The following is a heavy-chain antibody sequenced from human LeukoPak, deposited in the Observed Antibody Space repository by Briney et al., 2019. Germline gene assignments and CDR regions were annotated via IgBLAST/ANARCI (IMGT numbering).Heavy chain of an antibody. V-gene: IGHV4-39*01. D-gene: IGHD2-21*02. CDR3: ARHGDLLSTFQT. CDR1: GGSISSTSYY. CDR2: INYSGST. J-gene: IGHJ5*02. Sequence: PAETLSLTCTVSGGSISSTSYYWGWIRQPPGKGLEWIGTINYSGSTYYNPSLKGRVTISVDTSKNQISLKLNSVTAADTAMYYCARHGDLLSTFQTWGQGTLVTVSS.